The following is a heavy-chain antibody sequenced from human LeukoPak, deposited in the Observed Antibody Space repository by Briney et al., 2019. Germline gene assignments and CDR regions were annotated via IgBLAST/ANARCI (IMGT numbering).Heavy chain of an antibody. D-gene: IGHD5-24*01. CDR2: IYYSGST. J-gene: IGHJ3*02. CDR3: AREAYRRDGHTEDAFDI. CDR1: GGSISSYY. V-gene: IGHV4-59*01. Sequence: PSETLSLTCTVSGGSISSYYWSWIRQPPGKGLEWIGYIYYSGSTDYNPSLKSRVTISVDTSKSQFSLKLSSVTAADTAVYYCAREAYRRDGHTEDAFDIWGQGTMVTVSS.